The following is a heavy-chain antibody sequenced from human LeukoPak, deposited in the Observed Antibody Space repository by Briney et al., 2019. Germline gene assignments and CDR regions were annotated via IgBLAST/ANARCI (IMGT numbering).Heavy chain of an antibody. J-gene: IGHJ3*02. D-gene: IGHD3-3*01. CDR1: GFTFSSYS. V-gene: IGHV3-21*01. Sequence: GSLRLSCAASGFTFSSYSMNWVRQAPGKGLEWVSSISSSSSCIYYTDSVKSRFTISRDNAKNSLYLQMNSLRAEDTAVYYCARVSQQNTIFGVVIIRLDAFDIWGQGTMVTVSS. CDR3: ARVSQQNTIFGVVIIRLDAFDI. CDR2: ISSSSSCI.